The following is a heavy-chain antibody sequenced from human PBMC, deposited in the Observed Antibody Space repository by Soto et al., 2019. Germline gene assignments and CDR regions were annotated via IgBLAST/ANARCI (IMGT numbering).Heavy chain of an antibody. V-gene: IGHV1-18*04. CDR1: GYTFTSYY. CDR2: ISAYNGNT. CDR3: ARDSSLRAFDI. J-gene: IGHJ3*02. D-gene: IGHD6-6*01. Sequence: ASVKVSCKASGYTFTSYYMHWVRQAPGQGLEWMGWISAYNGNTNYAQKLQGRVTMTTDTSTSTAYMELRSLRSDDTAVYYCARDSSLRAFDIWGQGTMVTVSS.